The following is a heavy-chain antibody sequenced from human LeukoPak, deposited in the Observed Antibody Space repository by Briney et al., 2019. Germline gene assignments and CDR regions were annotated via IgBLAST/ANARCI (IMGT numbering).Heavy chain of an antibody. V-gene: IGHV4-39*01. J-gene: IGHJ6*03. CDR3: ARLALKNGSGSYYYYYYYMDV. CDR1: GGSISSSSYY. D-gene: IGHD3-10*01. CDR2: IYYSGST. Sequence: SETLSLTCTVSGGSISSSSYYWGWVRQPPGKGLEWIGSIYYSGSTYYNPSLKSRVTISVDTSKNQFSLKLSSVTAADTAVYYCARLALKNGSGSYYYYYYYMDVWGKGTTVTTSS.